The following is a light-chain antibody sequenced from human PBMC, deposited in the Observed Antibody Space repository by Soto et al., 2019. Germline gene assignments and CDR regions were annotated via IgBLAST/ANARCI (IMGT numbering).Light chain of an antibody. J-gene: IGKJ1*01. CDR1: QSVNPN. CDR3: QQYDQWWT. Sequence: VITWTPPTLSVYQRIRATFSCRASQSVNPNLAWYQLKPGQAPRLLVYGASIRATGIPARFIGSGSGTEYSMTISSMKSEEFGVYFCQQYDQWWTFGQGTKVDIK. CDR2: GAS. V-gene: IGKV3-15*01.